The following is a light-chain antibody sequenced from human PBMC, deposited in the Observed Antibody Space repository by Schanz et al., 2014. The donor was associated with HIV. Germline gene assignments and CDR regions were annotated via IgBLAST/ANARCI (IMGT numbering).Light chain of an antibody. V-gene: IGLV2-14*02. CDR1: SSDVGSYNL. Sequence: QSALTQPASVPGSPGQSITISCTGTSSDVGSYNLVSWYQQHPGTAPKLIIYDVNKRPSGVSNRFSGSKSGNTASLTISGLQAEDEADYYCSSYTGSSSVIFGGGTKLTVL. CDR2: DVN. J-gene: IGLJ2*01. CDR3: SSYTGSSSVI.